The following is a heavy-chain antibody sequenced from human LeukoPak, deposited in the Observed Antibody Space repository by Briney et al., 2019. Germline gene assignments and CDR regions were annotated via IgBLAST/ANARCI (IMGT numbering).Heavy chain of an antibody. V-gene: IGHV3-23*01. J-gene: IGHJ4*02. CDR2: ISNSGASP. CDR3: AKDDRSAVRGTSDY. CDR1: GFTFSSYA. Sequence: GGSLRLSCAASGFTFSSYAMSWVRQAPGKGLEWVSSISNSGASPYYTDSVKGRSTISRDNSKNTLYLQVDSLRAEDTAVYFCAKDDRSAVRGTSDYWGQGTLVTVSS. D-gene: IGHD3-10*01.